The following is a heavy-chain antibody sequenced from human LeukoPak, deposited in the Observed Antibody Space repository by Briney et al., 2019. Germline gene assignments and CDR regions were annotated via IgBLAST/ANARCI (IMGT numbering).Heavy chain of an antibody. Sequence: PGRSLRLSCAASGFTFSSYGMHWVRQAPGKGLEWVAVIWYDGSNKYYADSVKGRFTISRDNSKNTLYLQMNSPRAEDTAVYYYARDVEDFWSGSTLENWFDPWGQGTLVTVSS. CDR1: GFTFSSYG. V-gene: IGHV3-33*01. D-gene: IGHD3-3*01. J-gene: IGHJ5*02. CDR3: ARDVEDFWSGSTLENWFDP. CDR2: IWYDGSNK.